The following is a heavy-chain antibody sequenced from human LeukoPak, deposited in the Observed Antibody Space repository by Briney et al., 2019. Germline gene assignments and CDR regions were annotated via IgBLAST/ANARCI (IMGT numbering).Heavy chain of an antibody. CDR3: ARESPDSSGYYYYRY. CDR1: GYTFTSYY. CDR2: ISAYNGNT. V-gene: IGHV1-18*04. J-gene: IGHJ4*02. Sequence: GASVKVSCKASGYTFTSYYMHWVRQAPGQGLEWMGWISAYNGNTNYAQKLQGRVSMTTDTSTSTAYMELRSLRSDDTAVYYCARESPDSSGYYYYRYWGQGTLVTVSS. D-gene: IGHD3-22*01.